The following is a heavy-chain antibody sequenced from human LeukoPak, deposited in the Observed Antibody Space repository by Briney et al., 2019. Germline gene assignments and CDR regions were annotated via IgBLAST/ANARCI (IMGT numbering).Heavy chain of an antibody. CDR2: IYYSGST. CDR3: ARVVYGSGSYYNDY. J-gene: IGHJ4*02. D-gene: IGHD3-10*01. V-gene: IGHV4-59*01. Sequence: SETLSLTCTDSGGSISSYYWSWIRQPPGKGLEWIGYIYYSGSTNYNPSLKSRVTISVDTSKNQFSLKLSSVTAADTAVYYCARVVYGSGSYYNDYWGQGTLVTVSS. CDR1: GGSISSYY.